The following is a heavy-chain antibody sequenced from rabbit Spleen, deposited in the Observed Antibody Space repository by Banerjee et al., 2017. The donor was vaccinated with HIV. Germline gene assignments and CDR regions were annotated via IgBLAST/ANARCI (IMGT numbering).Heavy chain of an antibody. D-gene: IGHD8-1*01. CDR1: GFTISSYN. Sequence: QEQLEESGGGLVQPGGSLTLSCKVSGFTISSYNMGWVRQAPGKGLEWIACIGIAGGSPGYASWAKGRFTISKTSSTTVTLQMTSLTGADTATYFCARDAATSFSSYGMDLWGPGTLVTVS. CDR3: ARDAATSFSSYGMDL. V-gene: IGHV1S45*01. CDR2: IGIAGGSP. J-gene: IGHJ6*01.